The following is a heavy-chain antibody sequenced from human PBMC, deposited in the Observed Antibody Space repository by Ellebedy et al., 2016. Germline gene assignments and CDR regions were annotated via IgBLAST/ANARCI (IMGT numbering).Heavy chain of an antibody. CDR2: ISGNGGST. D-gene: IGHD3-16*02. Sequence: ETLSLTCSASGFTFSSYAMHWVRQAPGKGLEYVSAISGNGGSTYYADSVKGRFTISRDNSKNTLYLQMSSLRAEDTAVYYCVKEQMITFGGVIVMSAFDIWGQGTIVTVSS. J-gene: IGHJ3*02. V-gene: IGHV3-64D*06. CDR3: VKEQMITFGGVIVMSAFDI. CDR1: GFTFSSYA.